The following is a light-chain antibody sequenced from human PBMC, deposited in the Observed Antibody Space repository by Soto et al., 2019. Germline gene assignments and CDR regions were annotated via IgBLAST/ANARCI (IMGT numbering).Light chain of an antibody. J-gene: IGLJ1*01. CDR1: SSDVGGSNY. Sequence: QSVLTQPASVSGSPGQSITISCTGTSSDVGGSNYVSWYQQLPGKAPKLMIYDVSDRPSGVSNRFSGSKSGNTASLTISGLQAEDEADYYCSSYTSSSLYVFGTGTKLTV. CDR2: DVS. V-gene: IGLV2-14*01. CDR3: SSYTSSSLYV.